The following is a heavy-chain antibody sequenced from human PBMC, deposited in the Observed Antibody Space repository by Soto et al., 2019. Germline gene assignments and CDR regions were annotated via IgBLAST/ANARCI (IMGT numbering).Heavy chain of an antibody. V-gene: IGHV3-30-3*01. J-gene: IGHJ4*02. Sequence: QVQLVESGGGVVQPGRYLRLSCAASGFTFSSYAMHWVRQAPGKGLEWVAVISYDGSNKYYADSVKGRFTISRDNSKNTLYLQMNSLRAEDTAVYYCARDLDVDYYCSGRGPGDYWGQGTLVTVSS. D-gene: IGHD3-10*01. CDR2: ISYDGSNK. CDR3: ARDLDVDYYCSGRGPGDY. CDR1: GFTFSSYA.